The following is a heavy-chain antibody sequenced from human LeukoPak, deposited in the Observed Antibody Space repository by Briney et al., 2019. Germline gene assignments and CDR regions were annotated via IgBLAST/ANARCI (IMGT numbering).Heavy chain of an antibody. CDR1: GFTVSSNY. D-gene: IGHD3-10*01. V-gene: IGHV3-53*01. Sequence: GGSLRLSCAASGFTVSSNYMCWVRQAPRKGLEWVSVIYSGGSTYYADSVKGRFTISRDNSKNTLYLQMNSLRAEDTAVYYCARVSAGALGYWGQGTLVTVSS. J-gene: IGHJ4*02. CDR2: IYSGGST. CDR3: ARVSAGALGY.